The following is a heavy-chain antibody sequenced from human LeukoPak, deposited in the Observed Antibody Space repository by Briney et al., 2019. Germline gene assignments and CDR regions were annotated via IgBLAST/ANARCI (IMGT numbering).Heavy chain of an antibody. J-gene: IGHJ4*02. CDR3: ARQVVITYPPDY. CDR2: IYYSGST. D-gene: IGHD3-22*01. Sequence: SETLSLTCTVSGGSISSYYRSWIRQPPGKGLEWIGYIYYSGSTNYNPSLKSRVTISVDTSKNQFSLKLSSVTAADTAVYYCARQVVITYPPDYWGQGTLVTVSS. CDR1: GGSISSYY. V-gene: IGHV4-59*08.